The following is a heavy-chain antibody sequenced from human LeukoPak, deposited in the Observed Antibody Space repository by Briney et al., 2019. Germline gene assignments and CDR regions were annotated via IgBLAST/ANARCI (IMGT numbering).Heavy chain of an antibody. V-gene: IGHV4-61*02. CDR1: GGSISSGSYY. J-gene: IGHJ6*03. CDR3: ARVGYYDSSGYYPSLTPYYYYYYMDV. D-gene: IGHD3-22*01. CDR2: IYTSGST. Sequence: PSETLSLTCTVSGGSISSGSYYWSWIRQPAGKGLEWIGRIYTSGSTNYNPSLKSRVTISVDTSKNQFSLKLSSVAAADTAVYYCARVGYYDSSGYYPSLTPYYYYYYMDVWGKGTTVTVSS.